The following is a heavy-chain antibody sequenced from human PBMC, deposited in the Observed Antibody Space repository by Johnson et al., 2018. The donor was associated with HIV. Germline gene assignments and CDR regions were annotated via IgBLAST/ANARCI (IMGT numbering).Heavy chain of an antibody. CDR2: IYSGGST. CDR3: AKDGAMAFDI. D-gene: IGHD2-2*01. V-gene: IGHV3-66*02. CDR1: GFTVSSNY. J-gene: IGHJ3*02. Sequence: VQLVESGGGLVQRGGSLRLSCAASGFTVSSNYMTWVRQAPGKGLEWVSVIYSGGSTYYADSVKGRFTISRDHSENTLYLQMNSLRPEDTAVYYCAKDGAMAFDIWGQGTLVTVSS.